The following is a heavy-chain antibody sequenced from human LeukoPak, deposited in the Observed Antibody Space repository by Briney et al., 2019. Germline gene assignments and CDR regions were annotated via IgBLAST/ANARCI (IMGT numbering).Heavy chain of an antibody. CDR1: GFTFSSYA. V-gene: IGHV3-23*01. D-gene: IGHD2-8*01. Sequence: GGSLRLSCAASGFTFSSYAMSWVRQAAGKGLEWVSAISGSCGSSYYADSVRGRFTISTDNSKNPLYLQMNSLRAAETVVYYCAKASDESYCTNGVCYTDYFDYWGQGTLVTVSS. CDR3: AKASDESYCTNGVCYTDYFDY. CDR2: ISGSCGSS. J-gene: IGHJ4*02.